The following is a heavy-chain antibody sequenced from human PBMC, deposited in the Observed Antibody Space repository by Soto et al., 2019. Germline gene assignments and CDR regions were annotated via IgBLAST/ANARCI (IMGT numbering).Heavy chain of an antibody. D-gene: IGHD4-17*01. J-gene: IGHJ1*01. CDR1: GASISSGTFY. V-gene: IGHV4-31*03. CDR2: IYYDGST. CDR3: ARNADGDAADYLQH. Sequence: SETLSLTCTVSGASISSGTFYWGWIRQPPGKGLEWIANIYYDGSTNYNPSLKRRVAISLDTSKSQFSLRLTSVTAADTAVYYCARNADGDAADYLQHWGQGSLVTVSS.